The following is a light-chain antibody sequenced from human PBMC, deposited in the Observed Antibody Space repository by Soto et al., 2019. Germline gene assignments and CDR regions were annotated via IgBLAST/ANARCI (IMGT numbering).Light chain of an antibody. Sequence: QSVLTQPPSASGTTVQRVTISCSGSSSNIGSNTVNWYQQLPGTAPKLLIYSNNQRPSGVPDRFSGSKSGTSASLAISGLQSEDEADYYCAAWDDSLNGWVFGGGTKLTVL. CDR1: SSNIGSNT. CDR2: SNN. V-gene: IGLV1-44*01. J-gene: IGLJ3*02. CDR3: AAWDDSLNGWV.